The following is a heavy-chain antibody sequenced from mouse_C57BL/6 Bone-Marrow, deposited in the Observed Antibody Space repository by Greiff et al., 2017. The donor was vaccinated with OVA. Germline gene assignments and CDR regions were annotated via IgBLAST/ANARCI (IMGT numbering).Heavy chain of an antibody. V-gene: IGHV1-15*01. CDR2: IDPETGGT. CDR1: GYTFTDYE. D-gene: IGHD3-3*01. Sequence: VKLMESGAELVRPGASVTLSCKASGYTFTDYEMHWVKQTPVHGLEWIGAIDPETGGTAYNQKFKGKAILTADKSSSTAYMELRSLTSEDSAVYYCTGDPDGDYWGQGTSVTVSS. CDR3: TGDPDGDY. J-gene: IGHJ4*01.